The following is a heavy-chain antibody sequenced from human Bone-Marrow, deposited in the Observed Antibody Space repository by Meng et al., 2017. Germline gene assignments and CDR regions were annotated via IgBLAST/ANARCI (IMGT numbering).Heavy chain of an antibody. V-gene: IGHV4-39*07. CDR2: INYGGNT. CDR3: ARTRGYSYGYYGY. CDR1: GASVRSSTYF. D-gene: IGHD5-18*01. J-gene: IGHJ4*02. Sequence: QLQLQESGPGLVKTSETLSLTCTVPGASVRSSTYFWAWIRQLPGRGLEWISSINYGGNTYYNPSLKSRVTISVDTSKNQFSLKLSSVTAADTAVYYCARTRGYSYGYYGYWGQGTLVTVSS.